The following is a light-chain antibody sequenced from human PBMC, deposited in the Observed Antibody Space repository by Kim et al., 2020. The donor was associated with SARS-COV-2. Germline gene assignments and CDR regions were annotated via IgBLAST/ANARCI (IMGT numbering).Light chain of an antibody. CDR2: DAS. Sequence: VLTQSPGTLSLSPGERATLSCRASQSVSSTYLAWYQQKPGQAPMLLMSDASTRATGIPDRFSGSGSETDFTLTISRLEPEDFAVYYCQQYDTSRTFGQGTKVDIK. CDR3: QQYDTSRT. CDR1: QSVSSTY. J-gene: IGKJ1*01. V-gene: IGKV3-20*01.